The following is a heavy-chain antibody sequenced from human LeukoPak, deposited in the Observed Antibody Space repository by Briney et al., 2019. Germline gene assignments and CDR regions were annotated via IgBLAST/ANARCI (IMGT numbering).Heavy chain of an antibody. CDR1: GFTFSSYS. Sequence: GGSLRLSCAASGFTFSSYSMNWVRQAPGKGLEWVSSISSSSSYIYYADSVKGRFTISRDNAKNSLYLQMNSLRAEDTAVYYCARDNHYCSSTSCHEREYYYYYMDVWGKGTTVTVSS. J-gene: IGHJ6*03. CDR3: ARDNHYCSSTSCHEREYYYYYMDV. V-gene: IGHV3-21*01. D-gene: IGHD2-2*01. CDR2: ISSSSSYI.